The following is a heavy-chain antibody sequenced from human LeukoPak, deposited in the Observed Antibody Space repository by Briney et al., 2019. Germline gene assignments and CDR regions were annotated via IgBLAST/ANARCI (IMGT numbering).Heavy chain of an antibody. CDR3: ARRAYGTGFDY. D-gene: IGHD3/OR15-3a*01. CDR2: IYFSGST. J-gene: IGHJ4*02. V-gene: IGHV4-39*01. CDR1: GGSISSSPYW. Sequence: SETLSLTCTVSGGSISSSPYWWSWIRQPPGKGLEWIGTIYFSGSTFYHPSLEGRVSTSADRSKNQFSLKLASVTAADTAVYYCARRAYGTGFDYWGQGTVVTVSS.